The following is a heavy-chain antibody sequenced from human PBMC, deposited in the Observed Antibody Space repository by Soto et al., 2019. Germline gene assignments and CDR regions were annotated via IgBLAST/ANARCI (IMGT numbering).Heavy chain of an antibody. CDR3: ARSGWFGELLTYYFDY. V-gene: IGHV1-3*01. Sequence: ASVKVSCKASGYTFTSYAMHWVRQAPGQRLEWMGWINAGNGNTKYSQKFQGRVTITRDTSASTAYMELSSLRSEDTAVYYCARSGWFGELLTYYFDYWGQGTLVTVSS. CDR1: GYTFTSYA. J-gene: IGHJ4*02. CDR2: INAGNGNT. D-gene: IGHD3-10*01.